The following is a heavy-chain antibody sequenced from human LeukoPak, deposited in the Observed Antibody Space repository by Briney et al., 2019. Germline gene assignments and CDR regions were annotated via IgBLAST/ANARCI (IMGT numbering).Heavy chain of an antibody. CDR2: IYYSGST. Sequence: SETLSLTCTVSGGSISSSSYYWGWIRQPPGKGLEWIGSIYYSGSTYYNPSLKSRVTISVDTSKNQFSLKLSSVTAADTAVYYCARQYSSGWTGYSDYWGQGTLVTVSS. J-gene: IGHJ4*02. D-gene: IGHD6-19*01. V-gene: IGHV4-39*01. CDR1: GGSISSSSYY. CDR3: ARQYSSGWTGYSDY.